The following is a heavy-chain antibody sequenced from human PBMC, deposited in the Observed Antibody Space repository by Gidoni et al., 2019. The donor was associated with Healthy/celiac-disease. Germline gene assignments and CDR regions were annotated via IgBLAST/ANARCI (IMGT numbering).Heavy chain of an antibody. V-gene: IGHV4-34*01. J-gene: IGHJ4*02. CDR1: GGSFSGYY. CDR2: INHRGST. CDR3: ARGHMKVAIAY. Sequence: QVQLQQWGAGLLKPAETLSPTCAVYGGSFSGYYWSWIRQPPGKGLEWIGEINHRGSTNYNPSLQSRVTISVDTSKNPFSLKLSSVTAADTAVYYCARGHMKVAIAYWGQGTLVTVSS.